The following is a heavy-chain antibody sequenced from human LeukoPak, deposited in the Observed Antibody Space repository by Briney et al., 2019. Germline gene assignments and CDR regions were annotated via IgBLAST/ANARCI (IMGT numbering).Heavy chain of an antibody. J-gene: IGHJ4*02. D-gene: IGHD3-10*01. Sequence: SETLSLTCAVYGGSFSGYYCSWIRQPPGKGLEWIGEINHSGSTNYNPSLKSRVTISVDTSKNQFPLKLSSVTAAGTAVYYCARDHDGFDYWGQGTLVTVSS. CDR2: INHSGST. CDR3: ARDHDGFDY. V-gene: IGHV4-34*01. CDR1: GGSFSGYY.